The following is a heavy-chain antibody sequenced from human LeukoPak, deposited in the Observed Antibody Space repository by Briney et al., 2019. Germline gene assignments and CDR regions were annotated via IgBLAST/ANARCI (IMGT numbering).Heavy chain of an antibody. CDR1: GFTFTSSA. D-gene: IGHD4-17*01. V-gene: IGHV1-58*02. CDR3: AMILYGDQVDY. CDR2: IVVGSGNT. Sequence: GASVKVSCKASGFTFTSSAMQWVRQARGQRLEWIGWIVVGSGNTNYAQKFQERVTITRDMSTSTAYMELSRLRSDDTAVYYCAMILYGDQVDYWGQGTLVTVSS. J-gene: IGHJ4*02.